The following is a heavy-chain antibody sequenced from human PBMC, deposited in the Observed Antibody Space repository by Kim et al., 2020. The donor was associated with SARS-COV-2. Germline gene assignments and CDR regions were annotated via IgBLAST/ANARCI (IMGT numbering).Heavy chain of an antibody. D-gene: IGHD6-6*01. Sequence: FQGHVTISADKSISTAYLQWSSLKASDTAMYYCARLGGFGLIAALNFDYWGQGTLVTVSS. CDR3: ARLGGFGLIAALNFDY. J-gene: IGHJ4*02. V-gene: IGHV5-10-1*01.